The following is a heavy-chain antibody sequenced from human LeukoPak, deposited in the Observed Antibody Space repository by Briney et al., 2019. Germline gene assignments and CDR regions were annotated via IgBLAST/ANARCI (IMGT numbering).Heavy chain of an antibody. CDR2: IYYSGST. J-gene: IGHJ5*02. D-gene: IGHD3-22*01. V-gene: IGHV4-59*01. CDR3: ARSMYYDSSGYHT. CDR1: GDSISSYY. Sequence: SETLSVTCTVSGDSISSYYWSWIRQPPGKGLEWIGYIYYSGSTNYNPSLKSRVTISVDTSKNQFSLKLSSVTAADTAVYYCARSMYYDSSGYHTWGQGTLVTVSS.